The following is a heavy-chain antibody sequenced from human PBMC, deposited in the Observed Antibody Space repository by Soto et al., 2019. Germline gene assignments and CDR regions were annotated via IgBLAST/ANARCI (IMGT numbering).Heavy chain of an antibody. Sequence: EVQLVESGGGLVQPGGSLRLSCAASGFTFTTYSMNWVRQAPGKGLEWVSYISSSSSTIYYTDSVRGRFTISRDNAKNSLYLQMNSLRDDDTAVYYCASFDSSGDLLSHIPHWGQGTLVTVSS. CDR3: ASFDSSGDLLSHIPH. V-gene: IGHV3-48*02. D-gene: IGHD3-10*01. CDR2: ISSSSSTI. J-gene: IGHJ1*01. CDR1: GFTFTTYS.